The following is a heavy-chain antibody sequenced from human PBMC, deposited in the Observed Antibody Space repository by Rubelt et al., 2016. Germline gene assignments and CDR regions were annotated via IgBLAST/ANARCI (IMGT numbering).Heavy chain of an antibody. Sequence: QVQLVQSGAEVKKPGASVKVSCKASGYTFTSYAMHWVRQAPGQRLEWMGWINAGNGNTKYSQKFQGRVTITRETSASTAYMGRSSLRSEDTAVYYCARGLGLGYSSSWFNWFDPWGQEPWSPSPQ. V-gene: IGHV1-3*01. CDR3: ARGLGLGYSSSWFNWFDP. D-gene: IGHD6-13*01. CDR2: INAGNGNT. CDR1: GYTFTSYA. J-gene: IGHJ5*02.